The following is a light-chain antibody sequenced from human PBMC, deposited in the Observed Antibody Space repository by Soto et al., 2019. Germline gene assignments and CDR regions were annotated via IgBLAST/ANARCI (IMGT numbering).Light chain of an antibody. CDR2: DAS. Sequence: EIGLTQSPGTLSLSPGGRATLSCRASQSISSYLAWYQQKPGQAPRLLIYDASNRATGIPARFSGSGSGTDFTLTISSLEPEDFAVYYCQQRSNWPPITFGQGTRLEIK. V-gene: IGKV3-11*01. CDR1: QSISSY. CDR3: QQRSNWPPIT. J-gene: IGKJ5*01.